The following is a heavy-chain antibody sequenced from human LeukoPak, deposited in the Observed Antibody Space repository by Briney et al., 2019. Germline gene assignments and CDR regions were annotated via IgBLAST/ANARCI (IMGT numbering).Heavy chain of an antibody. V-gene: IGHV3-74*03. CDR2: VNSEGSRT. CDR1: GFTFSSSW. D-gene: IGHD3-22*01. CDR3: ARVVDDYDSGGFSWFDY. J-gene: IGHJ4*02. Sequence: PGGSLRLSCAASGFTFSSSWMHWVRHGPGKGLEWVSRVNSEGSRTTYADSVKGRFTISRDNAKNTLYLQMNSLRAEDTAVYYCARVVDDYDSGGFSWFDYWGQGTLVTVSS.